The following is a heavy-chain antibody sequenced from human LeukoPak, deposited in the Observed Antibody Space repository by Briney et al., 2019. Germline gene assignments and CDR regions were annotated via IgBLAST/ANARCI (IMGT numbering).Heavy chain of an antibody. V-gene: IGHV3-15*01. CDR2: IKSKTDGETT. J-gene: IGHJ4*02. CDR3: TTGGYYDSSGYWPLDH. D-gene: IGHD3-22*01. Sequence: XGSLRLSCAASGFTFSNAWMNWVRQAPGKGLEWVGHIKSKTDGETTDYAAPVKGRFTISRDDSKNTLYLQMNSLKTEDTAVYYCTTGGYYDSSGYWPLDHWGQGTLVTVSS. CDR1: GFTFSNAW.